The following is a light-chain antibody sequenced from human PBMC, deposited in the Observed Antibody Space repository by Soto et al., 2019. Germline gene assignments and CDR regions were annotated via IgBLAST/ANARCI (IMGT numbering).Light chain of an antibody. J-gene: IGKJ1*01. CDR3: QQYNSSPWT. CDR1: QSVSSSY. Sequence: EIVLRQAPGTLSLSPGERATLSCRASQSVSSSYLAWYQQKPGQAPRLLIFGASRRATGIPDRFSGSGSGTDFTLTISRPEPDDFAVYYCQQYNSSPWTFGQGTKVEIK. CDR2: GAS. V-gene: IGKV3-20*01.